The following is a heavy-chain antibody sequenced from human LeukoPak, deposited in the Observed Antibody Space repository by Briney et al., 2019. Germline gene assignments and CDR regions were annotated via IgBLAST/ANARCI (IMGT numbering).Heavy chain of an antibody. Sequence: SQTLSLTCTVSGGSISSVGYYWRWIRQHPGKGLESIGYIYYSGSTYYNPSRKSRVTISVDTSKNQFSLKLSSVTAADTAVYYCARDVQGSNYEGNWFDPWGQGTLVTVSS. J-gene: IGHJ5*02. CDR3: ARDVQGSNYEGNWFDP. CDR2: IYYSGST. D-gene: IGHD4-11*01. V-gene: IGHV4-31*03. CDR1: GGSISSVGYY.